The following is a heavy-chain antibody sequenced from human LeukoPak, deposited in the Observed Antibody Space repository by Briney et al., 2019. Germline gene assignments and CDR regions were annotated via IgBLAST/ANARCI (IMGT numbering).Heavy chain of an antibody. CDR3: ARQRRAYGSGTFYYFDY. CDR1: SDSISSSNYC. D-gene: IGHD3-10*01. J-gene: IGHJ4*02. Sequence: PSETLSLTCSVSSDSISSSNYCWGWIRQPPGKGLEWLGNIYYSGSTDYNPSLKSRVTISVDTSKTQFSLKLSSVTAADTAVYYCARQRRAYGSGTFYYFDYWGQGTLVTVSS. V-gene: IGHV4-39*01. CDR2: IYYSGST.